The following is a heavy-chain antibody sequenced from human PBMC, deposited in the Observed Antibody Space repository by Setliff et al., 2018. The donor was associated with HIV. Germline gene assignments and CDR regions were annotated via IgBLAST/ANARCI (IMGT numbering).Heavy chain of an antibody. CDR1: GGSFSGYN. Sequence: PSETLSLTCAVYGGSFSGYNWSWIRQPPGKGLEWIGEINHSGSTNYNPSLKTRVTISVDPSKTQFSLKLSSVTAADTAVYYCARGVLITKRVTQTGGYYYYTDVWGKGTTVTVSS. D-gene: IGHD2-21*02. J-gene: IGHJ6*03. V-gene: IGHV4-34*01. CDR2: INHSGST. CDR3: ARGVLITKRVTQTGGYYYYTDV.